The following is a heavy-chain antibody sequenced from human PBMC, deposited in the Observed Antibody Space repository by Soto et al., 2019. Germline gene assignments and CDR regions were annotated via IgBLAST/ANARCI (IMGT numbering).Heavy chain of an antibody. CDR3: TTCFDPDYYYYMDV. D-gene: IGHD3-9*01. CDR2: IKSKTDGGTT. Sequence: GGSLRLSCAASGFTFSNALINWVRQAPGKGLEWVGRIKSKTDGGTTDYAAPVKGRFTISRDDSKNTLYLQMNSLKTEDTAVYYCTTCFDPDYYYYMDVWGKGTTVTVSS. CDR1: GFTFSNAL. V-gene: IGHV3-15*07. J-gene: IGHJ6*03.